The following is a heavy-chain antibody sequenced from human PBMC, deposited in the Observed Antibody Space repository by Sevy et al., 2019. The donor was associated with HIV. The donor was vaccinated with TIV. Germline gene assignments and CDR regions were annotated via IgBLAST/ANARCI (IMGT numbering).Heavy chain of an antibody. CDR1: GFTFSSYG. Sequence: GGSLRLSCAASGFTFSSYGMHWVRQAPGKGLEWVAFIRYDGSNKYYADSVKGRFTISRDNSKNTLYLQMNSLRAEDTAVYYCAKDGNSWSYYGYYYYYYVDVWGKGTTVTVSS. CDR3: AKDGNSWSYYGYYYYYYVDV. J-gene: IGHJ6*03. V-gene: IGHV3-30*02. CDR2: IRYDGSNK. D-gene: IGHD1-26*01.